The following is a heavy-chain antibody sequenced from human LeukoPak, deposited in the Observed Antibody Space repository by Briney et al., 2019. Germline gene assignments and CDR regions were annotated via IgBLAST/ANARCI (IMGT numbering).Heavy chain of an antibody. V-gene: IGHV4-4*09. CDR3: VVSPNQDFFDY. CDR2: IYGSGST. J-gene: IGHJ4*02. CDR1: GVSINSHY. Sequence: SETLSLTCTVSGVSINSHYLNWIRQPPGKGLEWIGFIYGSGSTNYNPSLMSRVTMSVDTSKSQFSLKLSSVTAADTAVYYCVVSPNQDFFDYWAREPWSPSRQ.